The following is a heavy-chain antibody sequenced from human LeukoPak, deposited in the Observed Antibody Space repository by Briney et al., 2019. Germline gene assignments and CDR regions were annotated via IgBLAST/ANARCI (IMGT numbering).Heavy chain of an antibody. D-gene: IGHD2-8*02. CDR2: INPSGGST. Sequence: ASVKVSCKASGYTFTSYYMHWVRQAPGQGLEWMGIINPSGGSTSYAQEFQGRVTMTRDTSTSTVYMELSSLRSEDTAVYYCARAVLRAAFDIWGQGTMVTVSS. CDR1: GYTFTSYY. CDR3: ARAVLRAAFDI. V-gene: IGHV1-46*01. J-gene: IGHJ3*02.